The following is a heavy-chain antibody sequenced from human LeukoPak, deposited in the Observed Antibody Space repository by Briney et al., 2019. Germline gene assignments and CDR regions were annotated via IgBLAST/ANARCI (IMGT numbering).Heavy chain of an antibody. CDR3: AKTYYYDSSGYSPHFDY. Sequence: GGSLRLSCAASGFTVSSNYMSWVRQAPGKGLEWVSVIYSGGSTYYADSAKGRFTISRDNSKNTLYLQMNSLRAEDTAVYYCAKTYYYDSSGYSPHFDYWGQGTLVTVSS. CDR1: GFTVSSNY. CDR2: IYSGGST. D-gene: IGHD3-22*01. V-gene: IGHV3-53*01. J-gene: IGHJ4*02.